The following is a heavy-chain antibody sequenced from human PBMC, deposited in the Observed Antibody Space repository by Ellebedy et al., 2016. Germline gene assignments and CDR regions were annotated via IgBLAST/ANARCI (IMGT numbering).Heavy chain of an antibody. V-gene: IGHV1-46*01. CDR1: RYTFTSYY. J-gene: IGHJ4*02. CDR2: INPSGGST. D-gene: IGHD4-23*01. CDR3: AREETTVVISFDY. Sequence: ASVKVSXKASRYTFTSYYMHWVRQAPGQGLEWMGIINPSGGSTSYAQKFQGRVTMTRDTSTSTVYMELSSLRSEDTAVYYCAREETTVVISFDYWGQGTLVTVSS.